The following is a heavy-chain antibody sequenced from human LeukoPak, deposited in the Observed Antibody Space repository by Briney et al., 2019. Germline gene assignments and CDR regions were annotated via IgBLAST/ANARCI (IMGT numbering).Heavy chain of an antibody. J-gene: IGHJ4*02. CDR1: GLTFSNYG. CDR3: AKRNSSGWYYFDY. D-gene: IGHD6-19*01. CDR2: ISNSGVNT. Sequence: PGGSLRLSCAASGLTFSNYGMHWVRQAPGKGLEWVSLISNSGVNTYYANSVKGRFTISRDNSKNTLYLQMNSLRDEDTAIYYCAKRNSSGWYYFDYWGQGTLVTVSS. V-gene: IGHV3-23*01.